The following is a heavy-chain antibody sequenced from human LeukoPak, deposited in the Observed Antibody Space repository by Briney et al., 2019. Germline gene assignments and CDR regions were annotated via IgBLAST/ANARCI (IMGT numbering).Heavy chain of an antibody. CDR1: GFTFSSYG. D-gene: IGHD3-3*01. CDR2: IWYDGSNK. CDR3: AKDWDSWSGYSAFDI. Sequence: PGRSLRLSCAASGFTFSSYGMDWVRQAPGKGLEWVAVIWYDGSNKYYADSVKGRFTISRDNSKNTLYLQMNSLRAEDTAVYYCAKDWDSWSGYSAFDIWGQGTMVTVSS. V-gene: IGHV3-33*06. J-gene: IGHJ3*02.